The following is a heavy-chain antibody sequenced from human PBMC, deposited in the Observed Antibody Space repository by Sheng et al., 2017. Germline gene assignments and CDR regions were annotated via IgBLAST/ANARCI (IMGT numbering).Heavy chain of an antibody. CDR1: GFTFSNYG. V-gene: IGHV3-30*03. CDR2: IAHDGSNK. D-gene: IGHD5-18*01. CDR3: ASTHGYTYGYQLDS. J-gene: IGHJ4*02. Sequence: QVQLVESGGGVVQPGRSLRLSCAASGFTFSNYGMNWVHQAPGKGLEWVAVIAHDGSNKYYVDSVKGRFTISRDNSKNTLYLQMNSLRTEDTAVYYCASTHGYTYGYQLDSWGQGTLVTVSS.